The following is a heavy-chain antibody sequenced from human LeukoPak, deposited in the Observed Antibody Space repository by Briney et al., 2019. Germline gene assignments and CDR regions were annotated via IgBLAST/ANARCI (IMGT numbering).Heavy chain of an antibody. CDR1: VGSLSSGTYY. J-gene: IGHJ4*02. CDR3: ARVLGYCSSTSCHTADY. Sequence: SETLSLTCTVSVGSLSSGTYYWSWIRQPAGKGLEWIGRMYTSGSTNSNPSLKSRGTISVDTSKNQFSRKLSSVTAADTAVYYCARVLGYCSSTSCHTADYWGQGTLVTVSS. V-gene: IGHV4-61*02. D-gene: IGHD2-2*01. CDR2: MYTSGST.